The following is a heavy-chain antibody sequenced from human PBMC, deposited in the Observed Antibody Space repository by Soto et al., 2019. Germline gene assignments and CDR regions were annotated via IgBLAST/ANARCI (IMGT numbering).Heavy chain of an antibody. CDR2: IIPIFGTP. V-gene: IGHV1-69*13. J-gene: IGHJ6*01. CDR1: GGTFSSYA. D-gene: IGHD3-3*02. Sequence: SVKVSCKASGGTFSSYAISWVRQAPGQGLEWMGGIIPIFGTPDYAQKFQGRVTITADESTGTAYMELSSLRSEDTAVYYCARDKDRQQLGGNYYYIMDVWGQGTTVTAPQ. CDR3: ARDKDRQQLGGNYYYIMDV.